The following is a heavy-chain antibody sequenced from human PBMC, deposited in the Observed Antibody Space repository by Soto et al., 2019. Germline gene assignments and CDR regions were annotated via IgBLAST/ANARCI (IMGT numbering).Heavy chain of an antibody. Sequence: SGPTLVNPTDTLTLTCTVSGFSLCNARMGVSWIRQPPGKALEWLAHIFSNDEKSYSTSLKSRLTISKDTSKSQVVLTMTNMDPVDKATYYCARMDDCGSPHRLWGQGTLVTVSS. V-gene: IGHV2-26*01. CDR1: GFSLCNARMG. D-gene: IGHD3-16*01. CDR3: ARMDDCGSPHRL. J-gene: IGHJ4*02. CDR2: IFSNDEK.